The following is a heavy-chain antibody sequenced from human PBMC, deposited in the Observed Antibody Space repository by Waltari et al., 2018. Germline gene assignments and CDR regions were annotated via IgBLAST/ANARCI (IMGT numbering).Heavy chain of an antibody. CDR1: GFTFDAYA. CDR2: ISWNSGSI. CDR3: ARTFGGVIVIQGYFDY. J-gene: IGHJ4*02. D-gene: IGHD3-16*02. V-gene: IGHV3-9*01. Sequence: EVQLVESGGGLVQPGRSLRLSCAASGFTFDAYAMHWVRQAPGKGLEWVSGISWNSGSIGYADSVKGRFTISRDNAKNSLYLQMNSLRAEDTALYYCARTFGGVIVIQGYFDYWGQGTLVTVSS.